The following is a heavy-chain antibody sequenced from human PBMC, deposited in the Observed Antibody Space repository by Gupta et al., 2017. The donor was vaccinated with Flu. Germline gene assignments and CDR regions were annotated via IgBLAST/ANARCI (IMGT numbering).Heavy chain of an antibody. V-gene: IGHV1-2*06. CDR3: ARPDCSSAVCYTPAY. Sequence: GYTFIDYHIHWIRQSPGQGLEWMGRISPPSGDTDYAQKFQCRVTLTRYTSLSTVYMEMTRLTSDDTAVYFCARPDCSSAVCYTPAYWGQGTLVTVSS. CDR1: GYTFIDYH. D-gene: IGHD2-2*02. CDR2: ISPPSGDT. J-gene: IGHJ4*02.